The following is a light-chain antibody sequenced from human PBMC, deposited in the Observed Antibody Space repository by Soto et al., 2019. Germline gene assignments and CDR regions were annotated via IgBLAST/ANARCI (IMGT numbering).Light chain of an antibody. CDR2: DDS. CDR1: NIGSKS. Sequence: SYELTQPPSVSVAPGQTARITCGGTNIGSKSVHWYQQKAGQAPVLVVHDDSDRPSGIPERFSGSNSGNTATLTISSVAVGDEADYYCQVWDSISDMGVFGTGTKLTVL. J-gene: IGLJ1*01. V-gene: IGLV3-21*02. CDR3: QVWDSISDMGV.